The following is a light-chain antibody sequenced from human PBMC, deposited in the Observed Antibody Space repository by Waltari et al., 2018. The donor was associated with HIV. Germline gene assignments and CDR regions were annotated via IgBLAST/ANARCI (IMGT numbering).Light chain of an antibody. CDR2: DVT. V-gene: IGLV2-11*01. J-gene: IGLJ3*02. CDR3: CSFAGAYTWV. Sequence: HSALTQPRSVSGSPGQSVTISCTGTSTYFVAYNFLSWYQVHPGKVPQLVIYDVTKRPSGVPDRFSGSKSGKTASLTISGLQPEDEADYFCCSFAGAYTWVFGGGTKLTVL. CDR1: STYFVAYNF.